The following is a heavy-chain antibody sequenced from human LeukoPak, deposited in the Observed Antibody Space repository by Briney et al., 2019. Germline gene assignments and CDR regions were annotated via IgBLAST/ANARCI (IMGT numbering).Heavy chain of an antibody. D-gene: IGHD5-12*01. Sequence: EASVKVSCRASGYTFTSYGISWVRQAPGQGLEWMGWISAYKGNTNYAQKLQGRVTMTTDTSTSTAYMELRSLRSDDTAVYYCARHGRIVATITHWFDPWGQGTLVTVSS. V-gene: IGHV1-18*01. J-gene: IGHJ5*02. CDR2: ISAYKGNT. CDR1: GYTFTSYG. CDR3: ARHGRIVATITHWFDP.